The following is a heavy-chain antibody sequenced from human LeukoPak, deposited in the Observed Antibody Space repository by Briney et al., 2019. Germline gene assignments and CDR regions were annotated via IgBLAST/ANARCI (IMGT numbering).Heavy chain of an antibody. CDR3: AKNLGPFDV. Sequence: GGSLRLSCAASGFTFNDFAMTWVRQAPGKGLEWVSSIGDAGTYYADSVKGRFTISRDNSKNMLYLHLNSLRAGDTAMYYCAKNLGPFDVRGQGTMVTVSS. D-gene: IGHD3-16*01. V-gene: IGHV3-23*01. CDR2: IGDAGT. CDR1: GFTFNDFA. J-gene: IGHJ3*01.